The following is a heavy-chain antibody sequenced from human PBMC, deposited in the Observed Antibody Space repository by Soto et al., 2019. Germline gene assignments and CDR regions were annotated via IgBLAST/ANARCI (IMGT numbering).Heavy chain of an antibody. CDR1: GFTFSSYA. CDR2: ISYDGSNK. J-gene: IGHJ6*02. V-gene: IGHV3-30-3*01. Sequence: LRLSCAASGFTFSSYAMHWVRQAPGKGLEWVAVISYDGSNKYYADSVKGRFTISRDNSKNTLYLQMNSLRAEDTAVYYCAREVSHGYVLRGMDVWGQGTTVPVSS. CDR3: AREVSHGYVLRGMDV. D-gene: IGHD5-18*01.